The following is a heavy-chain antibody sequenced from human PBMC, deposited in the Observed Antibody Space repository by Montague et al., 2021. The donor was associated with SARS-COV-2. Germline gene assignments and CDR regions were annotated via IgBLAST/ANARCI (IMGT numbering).Heavy chain of an antibody. Sequence: SLRLSCAASGFTFSSYSMNWVRQAPGKGLEWVSSISSSSSYIYYADSVKSRFTISRDNAKNSLYLQMNSPRAEDTAVYYCARDRYYDILTGYWEFDPWGQGTLVTVSS. D-gene: IGHD3-9*01. CDR2: ISSSSSYI. CDR3: ARDRYYDILTGYWEFDP. CDR1: GFTFSSYS. J-gene: IGHJ5*02. V-gene: IGHV3-21*01.